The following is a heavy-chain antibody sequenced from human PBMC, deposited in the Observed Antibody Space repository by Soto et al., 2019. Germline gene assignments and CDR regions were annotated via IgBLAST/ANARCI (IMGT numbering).Heavy chain of an antibody. CDR2: ISWSSGNT. D-gene: IGHD2-2*01. CDR1: GFTFSSYA. Sequence: GGSLRLSCAASGFTFSSYAMTWVRQAPGKGLEWVSAISWSSGNTWYADSVKGRFTISRDNAKNSLHLQMNNLRDEDTAVYYCAKGRGGATAAISAFDIWGQGSVVTVSS. V-gene: IGHV3-23*01. J-gene: IGHJ3*02. CDR3: AKGRGGATAAISAFDI.